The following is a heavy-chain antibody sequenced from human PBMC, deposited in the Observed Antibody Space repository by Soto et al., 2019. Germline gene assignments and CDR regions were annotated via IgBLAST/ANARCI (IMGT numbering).Heavy chain of an antibody. CDR2: ISYDGSNK. D-gene: IGHD3-9*01. CDR1: GFPFSTYA. J-gene: IGHJ3*02. V-gene: IGHV3-30-3*01. CDR3: ASTYYDVLTAHRNHFDM. Sequence: GSLRLSCAASGFPFSTYAMSWVRQAPGKGLEWMTVISYDGSNKYYADSVKGRFIISRDNSRNTLYLQINSLRTEDTAVYYCASTYYDVLTAHRNHFDMWGQGTMVTVSS.